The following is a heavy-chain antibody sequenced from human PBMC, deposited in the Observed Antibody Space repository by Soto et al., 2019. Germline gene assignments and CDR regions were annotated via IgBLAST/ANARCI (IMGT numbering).Heavy chain of an antibody. CDR3: ARVGEGYCSGGSCYQRDAFDI. CDR2: IIPIFGTA. CDR1: GGTFSSYA. D-gene: IGHD2-15*01. V-gene: IGHV1-69*01. Sequence: QVQLVQSGAEVKKPGSSVKVSCKASGGTFSSYAISWVRQAPGQGLEWMGGIIPIFGTANYAQKFQGRVTLTADESTSTAYMELSSLRSEDTAVYYCARVGEGYCSGGSCYQRDAFDIWGQGTMVTVSS. J-gene: IGHJ3*02.